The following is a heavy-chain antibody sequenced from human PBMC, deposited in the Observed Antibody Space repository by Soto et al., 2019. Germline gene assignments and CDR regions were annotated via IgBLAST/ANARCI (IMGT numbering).Heavy chain of an antibody. CDR3: VKDDGGYPTTAPH. D-gene: IGHD4-17*01. CDR2: ISGSGDTT. J-gene: IGHJ4*02. CDR1: GITISNYP. V-gene: IGHV3-23*04. Sequence: EVRLVESGGGLVQPGGSLRLSCAASGITISNYPMSWVRQAPGKGLDWVSGISGSGDTTYYADSAKGRFTISKDISKNSLFLQLDSLRVEDSAFYFCVKDDGGYPTTAPHWGKGTLVTVSP.